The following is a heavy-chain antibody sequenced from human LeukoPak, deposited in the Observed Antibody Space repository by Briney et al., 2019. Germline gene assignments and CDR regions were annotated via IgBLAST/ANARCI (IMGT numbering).Heavy chain of an antibody. CDR1: GGSISSYY. D-gene: IGHD3-3*01. J-gene: IGHJ4*02. CDR3: ARGRVVITY. CDR2: FSYSGNT. Sequence: SETLSLTCTVSGGSISSYYWSWIRQPPGKGLEWIGYFSYSGNTNSNPSLKSRVTISVDTSKNQFSLKLSSVTAADTAVYYCARGRVVITYWGQGTLVTVSS. V-gene: IGHV4-59*01.